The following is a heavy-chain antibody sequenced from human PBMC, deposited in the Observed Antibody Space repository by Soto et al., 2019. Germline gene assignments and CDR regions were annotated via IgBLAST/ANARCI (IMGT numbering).Heavy chain of an antibody. V-gene: IGHV4-59*01. CDR3: AAPPRY. Sequence: QMQLQESGPGLVKPSETLSLTCTVSGGSISSYYWNWIRQPPGKGLEWIGYIYNSGSTNYNPSLKSRVTISVDTSKNQVSLKLTSVTAADTAVYYCAAPPRYWGQGTLVTVSS. CDR1: GGSISSYY. J-gene: IGHJ4*02. D-gene: IGHD6-6*01. CDR2: IYNSGST.